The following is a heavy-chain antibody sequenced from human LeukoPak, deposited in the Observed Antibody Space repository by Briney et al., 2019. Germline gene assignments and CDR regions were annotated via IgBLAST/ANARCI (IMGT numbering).Heavy chain of an antibody. Sequence: SVKVSCKASGGTFSSYAISWVRQAPGQGLEWMGGIIPIFGTANYAQKFQGRVTITADESTSTAYMELSSLRSEDTAVYYCARTRPTERPTYYYYYMDVWGKGTTVTVSS. J-gene: IGHJ6*03. CDR2: IIPIFGTA. CDR3: ARTRPTERPTYYYYYMDV. V-gene: IGHV1-69*13. D-gene: IGHD4-17*01. CDR1: GGTFSSYA.